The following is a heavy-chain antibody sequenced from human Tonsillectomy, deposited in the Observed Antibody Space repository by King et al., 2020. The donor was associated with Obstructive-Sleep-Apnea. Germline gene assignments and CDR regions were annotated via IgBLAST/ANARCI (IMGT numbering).Heavy chain of an antibody. V-gene: IGHV3-21*01. Sequence: QLVQSGGGLVKPGGSLRLSCAASGSTFSSYSMNWVRQAPGKGLEWVSSISSSSSYIYYADSVKGRFTISRDNAKNSLYLQMNSLRAEDTAVYYCARFPYYDYVWGSYPFDYWGQGTLVTVSS. CDR2: ISSSSSYI. CDR1: GSTFSSYS. J-gene: IGHJ4*02. CDR3: ARFPYYDYVWGSYPFDY. D-gene: IGHD3-16*02.